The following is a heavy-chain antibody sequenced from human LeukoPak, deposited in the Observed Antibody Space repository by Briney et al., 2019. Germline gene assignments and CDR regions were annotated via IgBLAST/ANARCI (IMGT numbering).Heavy chain of an antibody. CDR1: GFTFDNYA. V-gene: IGHV3-9*01. Sequence: PGRSLRLSCAASGFTFDNYAMHWVRQAPGKGLEWVLGISWNSGSIGYADSIKGRFTISRDNAKNSLYLQMNSLRAEDTALYYCAKDYSGSWYYFDYWGQGTLVTVSS. J-gene: IGHJ4*02. D-gene: IGHD6-13*01. CDR3: AKDYSGSWYYFDY. CDR2: ISWNSGSI.